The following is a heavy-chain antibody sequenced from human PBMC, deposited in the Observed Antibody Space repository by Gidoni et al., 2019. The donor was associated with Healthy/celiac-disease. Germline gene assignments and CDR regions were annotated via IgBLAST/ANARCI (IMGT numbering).Heavy chain of an antibody. D-gene: IGHD3-22*01. CDR1: GGSISSSSYY. V-gene: IGHV4-39*01. CDR2: IYYSGST. Sequence: QLQLQESGPGLVKPSATLSLTCTVSGGSISSSSYYWGWIRQPPGKGLEWIGSIYYSGSTYYNPSLKSRVTISVDTSKNQFSLKLSSVTAADTAVYYCARHRNSSGYLGPVGYWGQGTLVTVSS. CDR3: ARHRNSSGYLGPVGY. J-gene: IGHJ4*02.